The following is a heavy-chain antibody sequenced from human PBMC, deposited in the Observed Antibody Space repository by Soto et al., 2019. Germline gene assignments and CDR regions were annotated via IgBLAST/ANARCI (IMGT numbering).Heavy chain of an antibody. CDR2: MNPDSGNT. D-gene: IGHD3-10*01. Sequence: ASVKVSCKASGYTFTSYDINCVRQATGQGLEWMGWMNPDSGNTGYAQKLEGRATMTRIPSTTTAYMELSSLRSEDTAVYFCARESPSGGMDVWGQGTTVTVSS. CDR3: ARESPSGGMDV. CDR1: GYTFTSYD. J-gene: IGHJ6*02. V-gene: IGHV1-8*01.